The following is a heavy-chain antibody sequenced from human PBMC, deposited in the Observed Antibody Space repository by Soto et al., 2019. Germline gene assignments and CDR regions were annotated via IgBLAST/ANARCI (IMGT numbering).Heavy chain of an antibody. V-gene: IGHV1-18*01. CDR3: ARDEGGYDILTGYYKAHNFDY. D-gene: IGHD3-9*01. CDR2: ISPHNFNT. Sequence: ASVKVSCKASGYTFTHFYITWVRQAPGQGLEWMGAISPHNFNTNYAQKFRGRVTLTTEKSTNTAYMDLRSLTSDDTAVYYCARDEGGYDILTGYYKAHNFDYWGQGVPVTVSS. J-gene: IGHJ4*02. CDR1: GYTFTHFY.